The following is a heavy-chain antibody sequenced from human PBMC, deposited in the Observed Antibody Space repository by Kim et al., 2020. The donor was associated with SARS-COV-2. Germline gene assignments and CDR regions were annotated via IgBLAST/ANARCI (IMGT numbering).Heavy chain of an antibody. J-gene: IGHJ4*01. CDR3: TTAIRGFETRRPRLDY. D-gene: IGHD3-10*01. CDR1: GLTIESYA. V-gene: IGHV3-30-3*01. CDR2: VSSDGHTF. Sequence: GGSLRLSCAASGLTIESYAIHWVRQAPGKGLEWVPVVSSDGHTFDHADSVEGRFIVSRDDANNTFYLHMNSLRTDDTAFYYCTTAIRGFETRRPRLDYWGQGILVTVSS.